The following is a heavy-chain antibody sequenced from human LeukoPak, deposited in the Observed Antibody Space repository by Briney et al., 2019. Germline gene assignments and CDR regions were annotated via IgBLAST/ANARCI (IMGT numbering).Heavy chain of an antibody. CDR3: AFSALDYYYYMDV. V-gene: IGHV4-61*02. Sequence: SQTLSLTCTVSGGSISSGSYYWSWIRQPAGKGLEWIGRIYTSGSTNYNPSLKSRVTISVDTSKNQFSLKLSSVTAADTAVYYCAFSALDYYYYMDVWGKGTTVTVSS. CDR1: GGSISSGSYY. J-gene: IGHJ6*03. D-gene: IGHD6-19*01. CDR2: IYTSGST.